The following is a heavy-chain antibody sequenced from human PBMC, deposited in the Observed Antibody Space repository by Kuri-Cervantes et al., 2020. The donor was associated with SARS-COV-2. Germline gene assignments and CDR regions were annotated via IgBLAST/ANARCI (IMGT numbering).Heavy chain of an antibody. D-gene: IGHD6-13*01. CDR1: GGSFSGYY. Sequence: LRLSCAVYGGSFSGYYWSWIRQPPGKGLEWIAYVHYSGYTNYNPSLKSRVTISLDASKNQFSLKLTSVTAADTAVYYCAREEGVYSSSWYWFDPWGQGTLVTVSS. CDR3: AREEGVYSSSWYWFDP. J-gene: IGHJ5*02. V-gene: IGHV4-34*09. CDR2: VHYSGYT.